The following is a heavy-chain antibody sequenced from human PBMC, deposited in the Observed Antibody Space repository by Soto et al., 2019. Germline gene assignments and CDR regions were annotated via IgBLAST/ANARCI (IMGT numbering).Heavy chain of an antibody. D-gene: IGHD1-1*01. Sequence: SQTLSLTCDISGDSVSSNSAGWNWIRQTPSRGLEWLGRTYYKSKWYYTYAASVKSRITVSPDTSKNQFSLQLTSVTPEDTAVYYCARGSWDDVSGHYYMDVWDKGTTATVSS. CDR1: GDSVSSNSAG. J-gene: IGHJ6*03. CDR3: ARGSWDDVSGHYYMDV. V-gene: IGHV6-1*01. CDR2: TYYKSKWYY.